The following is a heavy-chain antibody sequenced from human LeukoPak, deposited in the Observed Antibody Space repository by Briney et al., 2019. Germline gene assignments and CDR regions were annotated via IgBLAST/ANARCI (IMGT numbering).Heavy chain of an antibody. CDR3: ARVDWGHTALDY. CDR1: GFTFSSYE. CDR2: ISSSGSTI. V-gene: IGHV3-48*03. J-gene: IGHJ4*02. Sequence: GGSLRLSCAASGFTFSSYEMNWVRQAPGKGLEWVSYISSSGSTIYYADSVKGRFTISRDNAENSLYLQMNSLRAEDTAVYYCARVDWGHTALDYWGQGTLVTVSS. D-gene: IGHD5-18*01.